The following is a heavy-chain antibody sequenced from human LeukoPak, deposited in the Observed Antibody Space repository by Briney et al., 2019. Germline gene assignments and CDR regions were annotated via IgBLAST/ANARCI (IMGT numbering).Heavy chain of an antibody. CDR1: GFTFSSYA. J-gene: IGHJ3*02. V-gene: IGHV3-23*01. D-gene: IGHD6-19*01. Sequence: PGGSLRLSCAASGFTFSSYAMSWVRQAPGKGLEWVSAISGSGGSTYYADSVKGRFTISRDNSKNTLYLQMNSLRAEDTAVYYCAKKGIAEAGRPSFGDAFDIWGQGTMVTVSS. CDR2: ISGSGGST. CDR3: AKKGIAEAGRPSFGDAFDI.